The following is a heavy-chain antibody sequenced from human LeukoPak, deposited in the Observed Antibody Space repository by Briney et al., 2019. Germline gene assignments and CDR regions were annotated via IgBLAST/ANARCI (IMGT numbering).Heavy chain of an antibody. V-gene: IGHV3-21*01. Sequence: GGSLRLSCAASGFTFSSYSMNWVRQAPGKGLEWVSSISSSSSYIYYADSVKGRFTIPRDNAKNSLYLQMNSLRAEDTAVYYCARELRFLEWLLFDPWGQGTLVTVSS. CDR1: GFTFSSYS. CDR2: ISSSSSYI. D-gene: IGHD3-3*01. J-gene: IGHJ5*02. CDR3: ARELRFLEWLLFDP.